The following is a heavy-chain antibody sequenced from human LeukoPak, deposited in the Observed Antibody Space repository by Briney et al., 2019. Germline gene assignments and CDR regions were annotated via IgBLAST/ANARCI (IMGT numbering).Heavy chain of an antibody. Sequence: ASVKVSCKASGYTFTGYYMHWVRQAPGQGLEWMGWMNPNSGGTNYAQKFQGRVTMTRDTSISTAYMELSRLRSDDTAVYYCARVPPHYYDSSGYYPFDYWGQGTLVTVSS. V-gene: IGHV1-2*02. CDR2: MNPNSGGT. CDR1: GYTFTGYY. J-gene: IGHJ4*02. D-gene: IGHD3-22*01. CDR3: ARVPPHYYDSSGYYPFDY.